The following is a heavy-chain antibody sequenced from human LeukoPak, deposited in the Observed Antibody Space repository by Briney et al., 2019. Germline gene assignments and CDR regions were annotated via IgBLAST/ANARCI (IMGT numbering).Heavy chain of an antibody. Sequence: SETLSLTCTVSGGSISSPSYYWGWIRQSPGKGLEWIGSIYYSGTTQDNPSLMSRVTISVDTSKNQFSLKLTSVTAADTSVYYCVRRYYDILTGYSDLFDIWGPGTKVIVSS. CDR2: IYYSGTT. D-gene: IGHD3-9*01. V-gene: IGHV4-39*01. CDR3: VRRYYDILTGYSDLFDI. CDR1: GGSISSPSYY. J-gene: IGHJ3*02.